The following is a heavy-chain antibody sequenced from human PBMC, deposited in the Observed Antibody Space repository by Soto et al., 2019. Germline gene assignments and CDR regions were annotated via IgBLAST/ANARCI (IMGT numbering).Heavy chain of an antibody. J-gene: IGHJ4*02. Sequence: SETLSLTXTVSGGSISSGDYYWSWIRQPPGKGLEWIGYIYYSGSTYYNPSLKSRVTISVDTSKNQFSLKLSSVTAADTAVYYCARGIENTAMVISYWGQGTLVTVSS. CDR3: ARGIENTAMVISY. CDR2: IYYSGST. CDR1: GGSISSGDYY. V-gene: IGHV4-30-4*01. D-gene: IGHD5-18*01.